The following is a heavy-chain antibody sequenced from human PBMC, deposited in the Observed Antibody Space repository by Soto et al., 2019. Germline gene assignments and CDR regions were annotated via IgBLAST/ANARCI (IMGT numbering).Heavy chain of an antibody. CDR2: MNPNSGNT. CDR3: ARVSNQDYGDLKDAFDI. D-gene: IGHD4-17*01. J-gene: IGHJ3*02. Sequence: QVQLVQSGAEVKKPGASVKVSCKASGYTFTSYDINWVRQATGQGLEWMGWMNPNSGNTGYAQKFQGRVTMTRNTSISTAYMELSSLRSEYTAVYYCARVSNQDYGDLKDAFDIWGQGTMVTVSS. V-gene: IGHV1-8*01. CDR1: GYTFTSYD.